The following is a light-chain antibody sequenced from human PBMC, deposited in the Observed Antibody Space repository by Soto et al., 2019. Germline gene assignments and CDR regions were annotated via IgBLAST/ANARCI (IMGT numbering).Light chain of an antibody. J-gene: IGLJ1*01. CDR1: SSNFGSNT. CDR3: AAWDDSLNGLYV. Sequence: QSVLTQPPSASGTPGQRVTISCSGSSSNFGSNTVNWYQQLPGTAPKLLIYSNNQRPSGVPDRFSGSKSGTSASLAISGLQSEDEADYYCAAWDDSLNGLYVFGTGTKVTGL. CDR2: SNN. V-gene: IGLV1-44*01.